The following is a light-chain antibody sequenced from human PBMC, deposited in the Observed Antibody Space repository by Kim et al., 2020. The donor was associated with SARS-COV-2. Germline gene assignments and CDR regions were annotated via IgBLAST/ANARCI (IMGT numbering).Light chain of an antibody. CDR2: AAS. V-gene: IGKV1-39*01. CDR1: QSISTS. J-gene: IGKJ4*01. Sequence: DIQMTQSPSSLSASVGDRVTITCRASQSISTSLNWYQQKPGKAPSFLIYAASSLQSGVPSRFSCSGSGTDFTLTISSLQPEDFATYYCQQSFSIPLTFGGGTKVDIK. CDR3: QQSFSIPLT.